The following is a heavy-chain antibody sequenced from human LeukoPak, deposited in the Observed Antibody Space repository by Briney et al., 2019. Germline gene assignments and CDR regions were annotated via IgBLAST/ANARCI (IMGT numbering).Heavy chain of an antibody. V-gene: IGHV4-30-4*08. CDR1: GGSISSGDYY. CDR3: ASETTVTTEKGVYYFDY. D-gene: IGHD4-11*01. J-gene: IGHJ4*02. Sequence: SETLSLTCTVSGGSISSGDYYWSWIRQPPGKGLEWIGYIYYSGSTYYNPSLKSRVTISVDTSKNQFSLKLSSVTAADTAVYYCASETTVTTEKGVYYFDYWGQGTLVTVSS. CDR2: IYYSGST.